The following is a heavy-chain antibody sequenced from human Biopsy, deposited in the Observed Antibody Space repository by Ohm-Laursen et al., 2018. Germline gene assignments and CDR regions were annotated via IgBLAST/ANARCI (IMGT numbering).Heavy chain of an antibody. CDR3: ARDRGGARYGMDV. Sequence: SLRLSCSASEFTFDDYGMHWVRQPPGKGLEWVSGIRRNSAIIDYADSVRGRFTISRDNARRFLFLQMNNLKSEDTAFYYCARDRGGARYGMDVWGRGTTVTVSS. CDR2: IRRNSAII. D-gene: IGHD1-26*01. CDR1: EFTFDDYG. J-gene: IGHJ6*02. V-gene: IGHV3-9*01.